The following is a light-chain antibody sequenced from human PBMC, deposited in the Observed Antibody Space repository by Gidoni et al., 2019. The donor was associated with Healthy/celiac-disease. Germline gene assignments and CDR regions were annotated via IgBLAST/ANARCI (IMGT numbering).Light chain of an antibody. CDR2: EVS. CDR3: SSYTSSSTYVV. J-gene: IGLJ2*01. CDR1: SSDAGGYNY. V-gene: IGLV2-14*01. Sequence: QSALTPPASVSGSPGQSITISCSGTSSDAGGYNYVSWYQQHPGKAPKLMIYEVSNRPSGVSNRFSGSKSGNTASLTISGLQAEDEADYYCSSYTSSSTYVVFGGGTKLTVL.